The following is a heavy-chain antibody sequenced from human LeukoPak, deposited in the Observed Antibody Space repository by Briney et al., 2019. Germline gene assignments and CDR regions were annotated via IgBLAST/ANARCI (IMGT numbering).Heavy chain of an antibody. CDR2: IYSSGST. J-gene: IGHJ4*02. Sequence: SETLSLTCTVSVDSISIYYWSWVRRPAGKCLEWIGRIYSSGSTKYTPALTSRVTMSVDTSNNQFSLRLTAVTASDTAVYYCARGTTAAAGIFDCWGQGTLVTVSS. CDR3: ARGTTAAAGIFDC. D-gene: IGHD6-13*01. CDR1: VDSISIYY. V-gene: IGHV4-4*07.